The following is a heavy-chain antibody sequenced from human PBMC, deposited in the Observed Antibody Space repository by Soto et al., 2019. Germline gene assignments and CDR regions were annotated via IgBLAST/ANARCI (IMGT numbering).Heavy chain of an antibody. CDR1: GGTFSSYA. CDR3: ARDKGIAAAGTTGNWANSYYGMDV. V-gene: IGHV1-69*13. D-gene: IGHD6-13*01. J-gene: IGHJ6*02. Sequence: SVKVSCKASGGTFSSYAISWVRQAPGQGLEWMGGIIPIFGTANYAQKFQGRVTITADESTSTAYMELSGLRSEDTAVYYCARDKGIAAAGTTGNWANSYYGMDVWGQGTTVTVSS. CDR2: IIPIFGTA.